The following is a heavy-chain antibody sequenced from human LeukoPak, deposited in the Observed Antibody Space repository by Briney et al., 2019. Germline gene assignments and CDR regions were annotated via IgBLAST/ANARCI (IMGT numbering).Heavy chain of an antibody. CDR3: AGDRRGVGFCSGGSCPDAFDI. V-gene: IGHV1-2*02. CDR2: ISPNSGGT. CDR1: GYTFTGYY. J-gene: IGHJ3*02. D-gene: IGHD2-15*01. Sequence: GASVKVSCKASGYTFTGYYMHWVRQAPGQGLEWMGWISPNSGGTNYAQKFQGRVTMTRDKSINIAYMELSRLRSDDTALYYCAGDRRGVGFCSGGSCPDAFDIWGQGTMVTVSS.